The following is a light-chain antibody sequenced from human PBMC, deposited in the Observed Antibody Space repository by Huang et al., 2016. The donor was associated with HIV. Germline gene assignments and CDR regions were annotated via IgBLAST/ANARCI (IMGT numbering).Light chain of an antibody. CDR2: GAS. J-gene: IGKJ1*01. CDR1: QSVSSN. CDR3: QQYNNWPRGT. Sequence: EIEMTQSPVTLSVSPGERATLSCRASQSVSSNLAWYQKKPGQAPRLLIYGASTRATGIPARFSGSGSGTDFTLTISSLQSEDFAVYYCQQYNNWPRGTFGQGTKVDIK. V-gene: IGKV3-15*01.